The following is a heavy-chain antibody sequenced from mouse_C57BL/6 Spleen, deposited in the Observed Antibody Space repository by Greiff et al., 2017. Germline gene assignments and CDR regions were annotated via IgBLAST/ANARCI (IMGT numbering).Heavy chain of an antibody. J-gene: IGHJ3*01. CDR2: INPNNGGT. V-gene: IGHV1-18*01. Sequence: EVQLQQSGPELVKPGASVKIPCKASGYTFTDYNMDWVKQSHGKSLEWIGDINPNNGGTIYNQKFKGKATLTVDKSSSTAYMELRSLTSEDTAVYYCARSENDGYYRAWFAYWGQGTLVTVSA. CDR3: ARSENDGYYRAWFAY. CDR1: GYTFTDYN. D-gene: IGHD2-3*01.